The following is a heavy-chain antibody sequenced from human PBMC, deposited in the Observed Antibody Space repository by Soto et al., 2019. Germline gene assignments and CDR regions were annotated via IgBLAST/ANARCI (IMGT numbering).Heavy chain of an antibody. J-gene: IGHJ6*02. CDR1: GGSFSGYY. CDR3: ARGGDYDFWTHHYYGMDV. Sequence: QVQLQQWGAGLLKPSETLSLTCAVYGGSFSGYYWSWIRQPPGKGLEWSGEINHSGSTNYNPSLKSRVTISVDTSKNQFSLKLSSVTAADTAVYYCARGGDYDFWTHHYYGMDVWGQGTTVTVSS. CDR2: INHSGST. D-gene: IGHD3-3*01. V-gene: IGHV4-34*01.